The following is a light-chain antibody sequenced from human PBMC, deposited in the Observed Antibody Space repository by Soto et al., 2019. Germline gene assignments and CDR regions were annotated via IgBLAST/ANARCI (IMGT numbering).Light chain of an antibody. CDR2: GAS. CDR1: QSVSSSY. V-gene: IGKV3-20*01. CDR3: MQYGSSPRT. Sequence: EIVVTQSPGTLALSPGERATLSCRASQSVSSSYLAWYQQNHGLAPRLLFYGASSRATGSPDRFRGSGSGTYFTLTISRLEPEVFAVYNCMQYGSSPRTFGQGTRLE. J-gene: IGKJ5*01.